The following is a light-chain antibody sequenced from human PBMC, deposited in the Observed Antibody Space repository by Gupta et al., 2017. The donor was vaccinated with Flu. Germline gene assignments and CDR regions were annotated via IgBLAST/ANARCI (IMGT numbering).Light chain of an antibody. CDR1: TSNIGAGYD. CDR3: QSEDSGLNGVV. V-gene: IGLV1-40*01. CDR2: TPN. Sequence: QSMLSPPPSLSGSPGQSITITCTGSTSNIGAGYDVHWYQQLPGTAPKLLIYTPNNRHSGVPARFAGSKSGTSASLAITGLQAEDEADYYCQSEDSGLNGVVFGGGTKLTVL. J-gene: IGLJ2*01.